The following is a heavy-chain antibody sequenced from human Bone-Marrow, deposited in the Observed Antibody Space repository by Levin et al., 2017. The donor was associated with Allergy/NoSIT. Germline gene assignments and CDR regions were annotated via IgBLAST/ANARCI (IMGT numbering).Heavy chain of an antibody. J-gene: IGHJ4*02. CDR2: ISGSGGTT. Sequence: PGESLKISCAASGFTFNTYAMTWVRQAPRKGLEWVSGISGSGGTTYYADSVKGRFAISRDNSKSTLYLQMNSLRADDTAVYYCATLNLVSGLLGQLDYWGQGTLVTVSS. CDR1: GFTFNTYA. V-gene: IGHV3-23*01. D-gene: IGHD2-8*01. CDR3: ATLNLVSGLLGQLDY.